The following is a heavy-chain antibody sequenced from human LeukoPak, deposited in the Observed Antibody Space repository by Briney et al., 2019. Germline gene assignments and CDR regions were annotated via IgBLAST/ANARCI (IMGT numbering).Heavy chain of an antibody. D-gene: IGHD1-1*01. CDR1: GFTFSSYA. CDR2: IYGSGTTT. V-gene: IGHV3-23*01. Sequence: GGSLRLSCAASGFTFSSYALNWVRQAPGKGVEWVSVIYGSGTTTYYADSVRGRFTISRDSSKSTMYLQMNSLRVEDTAVYYCAKRLTASSTWTSLDPWGQGTLVTVSS. CDR3: AKRLTASSTWTSLDP. J-gene: IGHJ5*02.